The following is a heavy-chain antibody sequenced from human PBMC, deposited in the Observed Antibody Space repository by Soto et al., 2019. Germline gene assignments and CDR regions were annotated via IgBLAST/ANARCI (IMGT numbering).Heavy chain of an antibody. D-gene: IGHD3-16*02. V-gene: IGHV3-30-3*01. CDR1: GFTFSSYA. J-gene: IGHJ4*02. CDR3: ARGPSPSRGITFGGVIGPFDY. CDR2: ISYDGSNK. Sequence: GGSLRLSCAASGFTFSSYAMHWVRQAPGKGLEWVAVISYDGSNKYYADSVKGRFTISRDNSKNTLYLQMNSLRAEDTAVYYCARGPSPSRGITFGGVIGPFDYWGQGTLVTVSS.